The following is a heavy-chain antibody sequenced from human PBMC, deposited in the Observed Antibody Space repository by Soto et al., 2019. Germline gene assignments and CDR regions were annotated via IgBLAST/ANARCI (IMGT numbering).Heavy chain of an antibody. J-gene: IGHJ5*01. V-gene: IGHV4-61*01. CDR1: GGPVSSASFY. Sequence: SETLSLTCTVSGGPVSSASFYWNWIPQPTGKGLEWLGYISYSGSTNYNPSLRSRVTISVHTSKNQYSLRLTSATAPDTAVYDCASGDSINWFDSCGQGTRVTVSS. CDR2: ISYSGST. D-gene: IGHD3-10*01. CDR3: ASGDSINWFDS.